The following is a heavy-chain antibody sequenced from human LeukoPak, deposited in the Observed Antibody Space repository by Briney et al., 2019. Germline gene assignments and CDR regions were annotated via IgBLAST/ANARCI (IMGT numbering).Heavy chain of an antibody. D-gene: IGHD5-24*01. J-gene: IGHJ4*02. CDR2: INPNSGGT. CDR3: ARDRARDGYNQQGFDY. CDR1: GYTFTRYY. Sequence: ASVKVSCKASGYTFTRYYMHWVRQAPGQGLEWMGWINPNSGGTNYAQKFQGRVTMTRDTSISTAYMELSRLRSDDTAVYYCARDRARDGYNQQGFDYWGQGTLVTVSS. V-gene: IGHV1-2*02.